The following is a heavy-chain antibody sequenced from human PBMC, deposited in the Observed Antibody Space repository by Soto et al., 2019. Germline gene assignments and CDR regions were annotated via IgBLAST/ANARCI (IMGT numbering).Heavy chain of an antibody. J-gene: IGHJ4*02. Sequence: QLQLQESGPGLVKPSETLSLTCIVSGGSISGTSYYWGWIRQPPGKGLEWIANIYSIGTTYHNPSLRSRVTISVDTSKNQFSLKLSSVTAADTAVYYCARRREREYSYGPIAYWGQGTLVTVSS. CDR1: GGSISGTSYY. CDR2: IYSIGTT. D-gene: IGHD5-18*01. V-gene: IGHV4-39*01. CDR3: ARRREREYSYGPIAY.